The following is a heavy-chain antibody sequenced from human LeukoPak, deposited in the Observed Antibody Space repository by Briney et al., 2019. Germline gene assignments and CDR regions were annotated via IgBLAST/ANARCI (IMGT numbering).Heavy chain of an antibody. CDR2: INSDGSST. V-gene: IGHV3-74*01. D-gene: IGHD4-17*01. Sequence: PGGSLRLSCAASGFTFSSYWMHWVRQAPGMGLVWVSRINSDGSSTRYADSVRGRFTISRDNSKNTLYLQMNSLRPADTAVYFCAKVKSRGAYGDYLNYFESWGQGTLVAVSS. J-gene: IGHJ4*02. CDR1: GFTFSSYW. CDR3: AKVKSRGAYGDYLNYFES.